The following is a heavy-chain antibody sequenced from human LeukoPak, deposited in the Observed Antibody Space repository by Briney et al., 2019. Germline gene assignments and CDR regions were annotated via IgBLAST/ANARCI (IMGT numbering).Heavy chain of an antibody. CDR2: INPNSGDT. V-gene: IGHV1-2*06. Sequence: RASVKVSCRASGYTFAAYYIHWVRQAPGQGLEWLGRINPNSGDTNYVQKFQDRVTMTRDTSINTAYLELSRLRSDDTAIYFCARDTYRVPAAPSPTFWGQGTLVTVSS. CDR3: ARDTYRVPAAPSPTF. CDR1: GYTFAAYY. D-gene: IGHD6-13*01. J-gene: IGHJ4*02.